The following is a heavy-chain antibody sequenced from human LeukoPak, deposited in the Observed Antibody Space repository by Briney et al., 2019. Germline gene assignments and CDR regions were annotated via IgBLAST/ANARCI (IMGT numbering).Heavy chain of an antibody. D-gene: IGHD3-16*01. CDR2: INPKNGDT. CDR1: GYTFTDPF. Sequence: ASVKVSCKTSGYTFTDPFMHWVQQAPGQGLEWMGWINPKNGDTSYAQRLQGRVTMTVDTSLTTAYMELTRLTSDDTAVYYCATLGGHSLAAQNGYWGQGALVTVSS. J-gene: IGHJ4*02. V-gene: IGHV1-2*02. CDR3: ATLGGHSLAAQNGY.